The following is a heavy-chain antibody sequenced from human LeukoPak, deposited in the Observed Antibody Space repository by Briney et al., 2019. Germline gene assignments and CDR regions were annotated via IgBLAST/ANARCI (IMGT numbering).Heavy chain of an antibody. J-gene: IGHJ4*02. CDR1: GFTFGSYS. V-gene: IGHV3-21*01. CDR2: ISSSSSYI. CDR3: AREAVPGTGDY. Sequence: PGGFLRLSCAASGFTFGSYSMNWVRQAPGKGLEWVSSISSSSSYIYYADSVKGRFTISRDNAKNSLYLQMNSLRAEDTAVYYCAREAVPGTGDYWGQGTLVTVSS. D-gene: IGHD6-19*01.